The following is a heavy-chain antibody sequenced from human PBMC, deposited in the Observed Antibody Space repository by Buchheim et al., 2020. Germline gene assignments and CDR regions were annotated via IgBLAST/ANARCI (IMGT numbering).Heavy chain of an antibody. CDR3: ARETDTANFDY. V-gene: IGHV3-30-3*01. J-gene: IGHJ4*02. D-gene: IGHD5-18*01. Sequence: QVQLVESGGGAVQPGRSLRLSCAASGFTFSNHFMHWVRQAPGKGLEWVAVISDDGSNKYYADSVKGRFTISRDNAKNSLYLQMNSLRAEDTAVYYCARETDTANFDYWGQGTL. CDR2: ISDDGSNK. CDR1: GFTFSNHF.